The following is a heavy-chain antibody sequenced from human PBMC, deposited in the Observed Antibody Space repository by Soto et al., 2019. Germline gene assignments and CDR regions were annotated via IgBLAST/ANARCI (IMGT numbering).Heavy chain of an antibody. V-gene: IGHV4-31*03. CDR2: IYYNGNT. CDR1: GGSISSAGYY. CDR3: ARSGGRGGVMPIDS. Sequence: SETLSLTCTVSGGSISSAGYYWNWIRQHPGKGLEWIGYIYYNGNTKYNPSHKSRVSISADTSKNQLSLTLSSVTAADAAVYHCARSGGRGGVMPIDSWGQGTQVTVSS. J-gene: IGHJ4*02. D-gene: IGHD3-16*01.